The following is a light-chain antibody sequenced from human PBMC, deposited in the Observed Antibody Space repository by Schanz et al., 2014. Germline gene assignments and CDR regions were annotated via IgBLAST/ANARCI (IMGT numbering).Light chain of an antibody. V-gene: IGLV2-11*01. CDR1: SSDVGGHNY. Sequence: QSALTQPRSVSGSPGQSVTISCAGTSSDVGGHNYVSWYQQHPGKAPKLIIYDVSVRPSGVPDRFSGSKSVNTASLTVSGLQAEDEADYYCSSYAGSNTLVFGGGTKLTVL. J-gene: IGLJ2*01. CDR3: SSYAGSNTLV. CDR2: DVS.